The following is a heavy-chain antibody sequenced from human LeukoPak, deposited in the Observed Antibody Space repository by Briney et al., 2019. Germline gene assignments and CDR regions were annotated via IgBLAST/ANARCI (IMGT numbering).Heavy chain of an antibody. CDR1: GYTLTELS. J-gene: IGHJ4*02. Sequence: ASVKVSCKVSGYTLTELSMHWVRQAPGKGLEWMGGFDPEDGETIYAQKFQGRVTMTEDTSTDTAYMELSSLRSEDAAVYYCAIRKLSWGYYFDYWGQGTLVTVSS. CDR3: AIRKLSWGYYFDY. V-gene: IGHV1-24*01. D-gene: IGHD3-16*01. CDR2: FDPEDGET.